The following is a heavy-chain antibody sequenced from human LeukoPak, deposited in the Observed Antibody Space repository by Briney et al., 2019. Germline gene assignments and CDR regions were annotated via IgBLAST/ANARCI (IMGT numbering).Heavy chain of an antibody. CDR3: ARGYWFYFDY. J-gene: IGHJ4*02. Sequence: SETLSLTCTVSGGSISSSSYYWGWIRQPPGTGLEWIGSIYYSGSIYYNPSLKSRVTISVDTSKNQFSLKLSSVTAANTAVYYCARGYWFYFDYWGQGTLVTVSS. V-gene: IGHV4-39*01. D-gene: IGHD2-8*02. CDR1: GGSISSSSYY. CDR2: IYYSGSI.